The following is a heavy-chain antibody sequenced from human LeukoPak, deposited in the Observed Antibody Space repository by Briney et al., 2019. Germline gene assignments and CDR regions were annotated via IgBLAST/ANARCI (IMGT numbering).Heavy chain of an antibody. D-gene: IGHD2-2*01. CDR1: GCSLSTSGVG. V-gene: IGHV2-5*02. Sequence: ESGPTLVKPTQTLTLTCTFSGCSLSTSGVGVGWIRQPPGKALEWLALIYWDDDKRYSPSLKSRLTITKDTSKNQVVLTMTNMDAVDTATYYCAHRLGYCSSTSCYNWFDPWGQGTLVTVSS. CDR3: AHRLGYCSSTSCYNWFDP. CDR2: IYWDDDK. J-gene: IGHJ5*02.